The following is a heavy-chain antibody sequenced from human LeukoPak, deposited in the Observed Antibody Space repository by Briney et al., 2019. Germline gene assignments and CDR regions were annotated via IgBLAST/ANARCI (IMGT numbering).Heavy chain of an antibody. J-gene: IGHJ6*03. CDR1: GASISSDY. Sequence: SETLSLTCTVSGASISSDYWTWIRQPPGKGLEWIGSIYYSGSTTYTPSLKSRVTISLDRSKSHFSLKVSSVTVADTAVYYCVREADFVWGSFPYMDVWGKGTTVIVSS. CDR2: IYYSGST. D-gene: IGHD3-16*01. CDR3: VREADFVWGSFPYMDV. V-gene: IGHV4-59*01.